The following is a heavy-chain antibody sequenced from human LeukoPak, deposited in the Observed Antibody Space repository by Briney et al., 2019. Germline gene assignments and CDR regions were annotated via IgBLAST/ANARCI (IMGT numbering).Heavy chain of an antibody. J-gene: IGHJ4*02. Sequence: GGSLRLSCAASGFTFTNYGMSWVRQAPGKGLEWVSSISSYGGTIYYADSVKGRFAISRDNSRNTLYLQMNTLRAEDTAVYYCAKAGPYYFDSWGQGPLVTVS. CDR2: ISSYGGTI. CDR1: GFTFTNYG. V-gene: IGHV3-23*01. CDR3: AKAGPYYFDS.